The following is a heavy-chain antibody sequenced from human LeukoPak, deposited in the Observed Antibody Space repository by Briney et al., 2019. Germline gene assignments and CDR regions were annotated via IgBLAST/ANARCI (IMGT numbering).Heavy chain of an antibody. Sequence: PGGSLRLSRAASGFTFINYAMNWVRQAPGKGLEWVSALSFSGLTTYYADSVRGRFTISRDNSKSTLYLQMNSLRAEDTALYYCARPTSGWYAGGFDYWGQGILVTVSS. D-gene: IGHD6-19*01. CDR1: GFTFINYA. CDR2: LSFSGLTT. J-gene: IGHJ4*02. V-gene: IGHV3-23*01. CDR3: ARPTSGWYAGGFDY.